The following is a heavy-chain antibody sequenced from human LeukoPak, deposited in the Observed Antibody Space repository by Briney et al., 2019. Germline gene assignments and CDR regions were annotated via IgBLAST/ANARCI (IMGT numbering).Heavy chain of an antibody. CDR1: GLNFSRYA. J-gene: IGHJ4*02. CDR2: ISSDETNQ. D-gene: IGHD3-16*01. CDR3: VKGRRGVSYVHYIDS. V-gene: IGHV3-30*18. Sequence: PGGSLRLSCSVSGLNFSRYAMHWDRQAPGKGLEWVGVISSDETNQFYADSVKGQFTISRDNSNNTVFLNMNTLRPDDTAIYYCVKGRRGVSYVHYIDSWGRGALVTVSS.